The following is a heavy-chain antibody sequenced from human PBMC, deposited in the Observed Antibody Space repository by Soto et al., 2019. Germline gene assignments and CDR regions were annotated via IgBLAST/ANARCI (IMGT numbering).Heavy chain of an antibody. V-gene: IGHV3-21*01. CDR1: GFTFSSYS. J-gene: IGHJ3*02. D-gene: IGHD2-8*01. Sequence: EVQLVESGGGLVKPGGSLRLSCAASGFTFSSYSMNWVRQAPGKGLEWVSSISSSSSYIYYADSVKGRFTISRDNAKNSLYLQMHSLRAEDTAVYYCARSVKTIVRDAFDIWGQGTMVTVSS. CDR2: ISSSSSYI. CDR3: ARSVKTIVRDAFDI.